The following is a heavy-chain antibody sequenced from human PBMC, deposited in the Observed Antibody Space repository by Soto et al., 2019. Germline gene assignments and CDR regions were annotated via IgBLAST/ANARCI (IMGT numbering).Heavy chain of an antibody. CDR3: ARVPAASDRNAFYYVSKFFYFDY. D-gene: IGHD3-22*01. CDR1: GFTFSNST. V-gene: IGHV3-21*01. J-gene: IGHJ4*02. Sequence: GWSLRLSCAASGFTFSNSTMNWVRQAPGKGLEWVACITSSGSFIYYADSMKGRFTISRDDAKKSLYLQMNSLRAEDKAVYYCARVPAASDRNAFYYVSKFFYFDYWGRGNQVTVSS. CDR2: ITSSGSFI.